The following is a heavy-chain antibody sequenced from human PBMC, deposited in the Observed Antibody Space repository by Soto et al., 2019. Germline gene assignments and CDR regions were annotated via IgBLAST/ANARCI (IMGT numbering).Heavy chain of an antibody. CDR3: AREYCSSTSCYYYYYYYMDV. V-gene: IGHV1-18*01. CDR2: ISAYNGTT. Sequence: GASVKVSCKASGYTFSSYGTGWVRQAPGSRLESMGWISAYNGTTNYAQKLQGRVTMTTDTSTSTAYMEPRSLRSDDTAVYYCAREYCSSTSCYYYYYYYMDVRGKGSTVTVSS. J-gene: IGHJ6*03. D-gene: IGHD2-2*01. CDR1: GYTFSSYG.